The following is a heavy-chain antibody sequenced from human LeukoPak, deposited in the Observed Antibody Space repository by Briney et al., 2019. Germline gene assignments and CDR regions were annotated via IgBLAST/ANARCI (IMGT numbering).Heavy chain of an antibody. D-gene: IGHD2-2*02. CDR2: ISWNSGSI. Sequence: PGGSLRLSCAASGFTFDDYAMHWVRQAPGKGLEWVSGISWNSGSIGYADSVKGRFTISRDNAKNSLYLQMNSLRAEDTAVYYCAKDPFRRDIVPAAIPYYFDYWGQGTLVTVSS. CDR1: GFTFDDYA. V-gene: IGHV3-9*01. J-gene: IGHJ4*02. CDR3: AKDPFRRDIVPAAIPYYFDY.